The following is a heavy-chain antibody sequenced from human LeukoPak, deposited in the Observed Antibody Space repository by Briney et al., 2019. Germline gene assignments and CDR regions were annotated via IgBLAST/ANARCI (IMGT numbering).Heavy chain of an antibody. CDR3: ARGVRWHYYDSSGYPDY. CDR2: INHSGST. CDR1: GGSFSGYY. V-gene: IGHV4-34*01. D-gene: IGHD3-22*01. J-gene: IGHJ4*02. Sequence: PSETLSLTCAVYGGSFSGYYWSWIRQPPGKGLEWIGEINHSGSTNYNPSLKSRVTISVDTSKNQFSLKLSSVTAADTAVYYCARGVRWHYYDSSGYPDYWGRGTLVTVSS.